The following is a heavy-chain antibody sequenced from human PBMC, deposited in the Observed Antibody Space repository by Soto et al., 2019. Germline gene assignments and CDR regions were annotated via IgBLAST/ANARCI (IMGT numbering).Heavy chain of an antibody. D-gene: IGHD2-2*01. CDR1: GYTFTSYG. Sequence: ASVKVSCKASGYTFTSYGISWVRQAPGQGLEWMGWISAYNGNTNYAQKLQGRVTMTTDTSTSTASMELRSLRSDDTAVYYCARGSLGIVVVPAATCPYYYGMDVWGQGTTVTVSS. V-gene: IGHV1-18*01. CDR2: ISAYNGNT. J-gene: IGHJ6*02. CDR3: ARGSLGIVVVPAATCPYYYGMDV.